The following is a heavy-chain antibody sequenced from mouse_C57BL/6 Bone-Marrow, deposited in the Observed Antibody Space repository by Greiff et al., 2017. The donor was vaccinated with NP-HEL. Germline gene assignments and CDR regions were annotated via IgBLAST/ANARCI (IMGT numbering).Heavy chain of an antibody. Sequence: EVKLMESGAELVRPGASVKLSCTASGFNIKDDYMHWVKQRPEQGLEWIGWIDPENGDTEYASKFQGKATITADTSSNTAYLQLSSLTSEDTAVYYCTPYYYEGRSYAMDYWGQGTSVTVSS. V-gene: IGHV14-4*01. D-gene: IGHD1-1*01. J-gene: IGHJ4*01. CDR3: TPYYYEGRSYAMDY. CDR1: GFNIKDDY. CDR2: IDPENGDT.